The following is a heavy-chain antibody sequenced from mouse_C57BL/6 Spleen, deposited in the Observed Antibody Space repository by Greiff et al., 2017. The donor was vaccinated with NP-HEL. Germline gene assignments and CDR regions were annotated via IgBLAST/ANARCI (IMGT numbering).Heavy chain of an antibody. CDR1: GFTFTDYY. CDR2: IRNKANGYTT. Sequence: EVKLVESGGGLVQPGGSLSLSCAASGFTFTDYYMSWVRQPPGKALEWLGFIRNKANGYTTEYSASVKGRFTISRDNSQSILYLQMNALRAEDSATYYCARSYDYDYFDYGGQGTTLTVSS. V-gene: IGHV7-3*01. J-gene: IGHJ2*01. D-gene: IGHD2-4*01. CDR3: ARSYDYDYFDY.